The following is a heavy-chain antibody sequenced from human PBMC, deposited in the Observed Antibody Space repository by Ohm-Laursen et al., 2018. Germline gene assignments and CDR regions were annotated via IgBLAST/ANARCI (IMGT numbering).Heavy chain of an antibody. CDR1: GFTFSNYW. CDR2: IKGDGGKI. J-gene: IGHJ3*01. V-gene: IGHV3-74*01. D-gene: IGHD3-22*01. CDR3: LSGSGYSSA. Sequence: SFRLSCAASGFTFSNYWMHWVRQGPGKGLVWLSGIKGDGGKINYADSVKGRFTISRDNAKNTLYLQMNSVRVEDTAVYYCLSGSGYSSAWGQGTMVTVSS.